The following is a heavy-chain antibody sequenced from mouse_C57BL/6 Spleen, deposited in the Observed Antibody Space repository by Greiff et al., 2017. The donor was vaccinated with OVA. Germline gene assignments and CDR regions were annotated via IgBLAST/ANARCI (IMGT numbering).Heavy chain of an antibody. CDR1: GYTFTSYW. Sequence: QVQLQQPGTELVKPGASVKLSCKASGYTFTSYWMHWVKQRPGQGLEWLGNINPSNGGTNYNEKFKSKATLTVDKSSSTAYMQLSSLTSEDSAVYYCARYYGSSPYWYFDVWGTGTTVTVSS. D-gene: IGHD1-1*01. J-gene: IGHJ1*03. CDR3: ARYYGSSPYWYFDV. V-gene: IGHV1-53*01. CDR2: INPSNGGT.